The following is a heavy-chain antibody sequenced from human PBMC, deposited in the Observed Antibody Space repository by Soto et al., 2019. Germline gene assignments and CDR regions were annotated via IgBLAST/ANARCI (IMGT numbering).Heavy chain of an antibody. Sequence: PSETLSLTCTVSGGSISSYYWSWIRQPPGKGLEWIGYIYYSGSTNYNPSLKSRVTISVDTSKNQFSLKLSSVTAADTAVYYRARVRGRVTIFGVVEMSMDVWGQGTTVTVSS. D-gene: IGHD3-3*01. J-gene: IGHJ6*02. CDR2: IYYSGST. CDR1: GGSISSYY. CDR3: ARVRGRVTIFGVVEMSMDV. V-gene: IGHV4-59*01.